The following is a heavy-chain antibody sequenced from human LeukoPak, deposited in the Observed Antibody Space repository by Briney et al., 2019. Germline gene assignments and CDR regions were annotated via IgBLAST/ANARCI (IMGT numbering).Heavy chain of an antibody. D-gene: IGHD4-23*01. Sequence: GASVKVSCKASGGTFSSYAISWVRQAPGQGLEWMGRIIPIFGIANYAQKFQGRVTITADKSTSTAYMELSSLRSEDAAVYYCARDRGGNPLWGQGTLVTVSS. CDR3: ARDRGGNPL. J-gene: IGHJ4*02. CDR1: GGTFSSYA. V-gene: IGHV1-69*04. CDR2: IIPIFGIA.